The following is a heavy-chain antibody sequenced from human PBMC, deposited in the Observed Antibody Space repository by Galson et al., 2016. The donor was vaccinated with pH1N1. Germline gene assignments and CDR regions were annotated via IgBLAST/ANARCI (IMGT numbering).Heavy chain of an antibody. CDR3: ARMGGASGGRHYDGMDV. CDR2: IDWDDEK. V-gene: IGHV2-70*04. D-gene: IGHD3-10*01. J-gene: IGHJ6*02. Sequence: PALVKPTQTLKLTCTFSGFSLSTFGVRVSWIRQSPGKALEWLARIDWDDEKFYSPSLKTRLTISKDTSKDQVVLTMTNMDPVDTGTYYCARMGGASGGRHYDGMDVWGQGTTVTVSS. CDR1: GFSLSTFGVR.